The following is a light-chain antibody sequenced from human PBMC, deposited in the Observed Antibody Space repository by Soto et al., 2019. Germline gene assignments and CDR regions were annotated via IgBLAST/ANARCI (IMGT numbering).Light chain of an antibody. J-gene: IGKJ1*01. CDR3: QQYDNWPPWT. V-gene: IGKV3-15*01. CDR1: QSVGSN. CDR2: GAS. Sequence: EIVMTQSPATLSVSPGERATLSCRASQSVGSNLAWYQQKPGQAPRLLIYGASTRATAIPARFSGSGSGTEFTPTISSLQSEDFAVYYCQQYDNWPPWTFGQGTKVDIK.